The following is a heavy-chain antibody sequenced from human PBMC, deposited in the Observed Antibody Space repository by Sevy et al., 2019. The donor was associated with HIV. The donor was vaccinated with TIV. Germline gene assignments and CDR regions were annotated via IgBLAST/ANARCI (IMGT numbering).Heavy chain of an antibody. CDR1: GGTFGSYG. V-gene: IGHV1-69*10. D-gene: IGHD3-22*01. J-gene: IGHJ5*01. CDR3: ARHLYDSGAYYDS. Sequence: ASVKVSCKASGGTFGSYGISWVRQAPGQRLEWMGGIIPILGMTHYAQKFQDRVTITADRSMTTVYMELSSLRSEDSAIYYCARHLYDSGAYYDSWGQGTQVTVSS. CDR2: IIPILGMT.